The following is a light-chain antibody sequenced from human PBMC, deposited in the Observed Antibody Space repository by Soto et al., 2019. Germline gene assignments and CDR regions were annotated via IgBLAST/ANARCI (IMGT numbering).Light chain of an antibody. CDR2: GTS. CDR3: QQYGSSRA. J-gene: IGKJ1*01. CDR1: QSVSSN. Sequence: EIGITQCPAQLPVSPGERATLSFWAIQSVSSNLAWYQQKPGQSPRLLIYGTSTRATGIPARFSGSGCGTEFTLTISSRQSEDFAVYYCQQYGSSRAFGQGTKVDIK. V-gene: IGKV3-15*01.